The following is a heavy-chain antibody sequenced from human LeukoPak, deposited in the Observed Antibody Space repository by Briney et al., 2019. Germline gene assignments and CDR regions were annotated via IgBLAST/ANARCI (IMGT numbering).Heavy chain of an antibody. CDR3: ARRASGYETSLGFDY. CDR2: IYHSGST. Sequence: SGTLSLTCAVSGGSISSSNWWSWVRQPPGKGLEWIGEIYHSGSTNYNPSLKGRVTISVDKSKNQFSLKLSSVTAADTAVYYCARRASGYETSLGFDYWGQGTLVTVSS. CDR1: GGSISSSNW. D-gene: IGHD5-12*01. J-gene: IGHJ4*02. V-gene: IGHV4-4*02.